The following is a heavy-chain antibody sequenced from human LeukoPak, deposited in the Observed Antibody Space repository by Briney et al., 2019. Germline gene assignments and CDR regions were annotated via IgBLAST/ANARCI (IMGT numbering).Heavy chain of an antibody. D-gene: IGHD3-22*01. Sequence: GGSLRLSCAASGFTFSSYAMHWVRQAPGKGLEWVAVISYDGSNKYYADSVKGRFTISRDNSKNTLYLQMNSLRAEDTAVYYCARRRMIPYGMDVWGQGTTVTVSS. V-gene: IGHV3-30-3*01. CDR1: GFTFSSYA. CDR2: ISYDGSNK. J-gene: IGHJ6*02. CDR3: ARRRMIPYGMDV.